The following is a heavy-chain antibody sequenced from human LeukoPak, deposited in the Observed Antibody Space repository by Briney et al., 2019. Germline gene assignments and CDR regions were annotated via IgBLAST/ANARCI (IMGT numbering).Heavy chain of an antibody. J-gene: IGHJ4*02. CDR3: ATFEPGSRAKGLDH. CDR2: IKSKSEGGTT. V-gene: IGHV3-15*01. D-gene: IGHD3-10*01. Sequence: GGSLRLSCAASGFTFSNVWMSWFRQAPGKGLEWVGRIKSKSEGGTTDYAAPVQGRFTISRDDSKNTLSLQMNSLEIEDTAVYYCATFEPGSRAKGLDHWGQGNLVIVSS. CDR1: GFTFSNVW.